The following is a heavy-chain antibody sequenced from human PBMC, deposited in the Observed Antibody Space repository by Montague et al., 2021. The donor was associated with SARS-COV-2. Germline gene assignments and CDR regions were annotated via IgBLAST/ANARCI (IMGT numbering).Heavy chain of an antibody. V-gene: IGHV4-34*01. D-gene: IGHD2-8*01. Sequence: SETLSLTCAVHGGSFSTYSWNWIRQPPGKGLEWIGEIHHGGSTNYNPSLKSRVTISADTSKNQFSLKLTSVTAADTAVYFCALIFGTNHFYFDYWDQGALVTVSS. CDR3: ALIFGTNHFYFDY. CDR1: GGSFSTYS. CDR2: IHHGGST. J-gene: IGHJ4*02.